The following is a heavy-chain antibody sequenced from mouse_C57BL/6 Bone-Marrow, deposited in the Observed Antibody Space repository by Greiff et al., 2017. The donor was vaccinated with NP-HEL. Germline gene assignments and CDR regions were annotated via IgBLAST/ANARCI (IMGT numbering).Heavy chain of an antibody. CDR3: ARSPYYRAWFAY. V-gene: IGHV1-4*01. D-gene: IGHD2-14*01. Sequence: VKLMESGAELARPGASVKMSCKASGYTFTSYTMHWVKQRPGQGLEWIGYINPSSGYTKYNQKFKDKATLTADKSSSTAYMQLSSLTSEDSAVYYCARSPYYRAWFAYWGQGTLVTVSA. CDR1: GYTFTSYT. CDR2: INPSSGYT. J-gene: IGHJ3*01.